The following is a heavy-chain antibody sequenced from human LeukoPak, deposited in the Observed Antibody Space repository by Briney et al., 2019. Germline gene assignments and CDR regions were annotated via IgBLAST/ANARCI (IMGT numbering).Heavy chain of an antibody. CDR3: TRGNAAFSPFGC. D-gene: IGHD6-25*01. Sequence: SSDTLSLTRGVSGGSITTTNFWSWARPTPGQGLAWIGEVSVSGLRDYNPSLRGRVTMSLDTSENHLSLKLTSVTAADTAVYYCTRGNAAFSPFGCGGQGTLVTV. CDR2: VSVSGLR. V-gene: IGHV4/OR15-8*01. J-gene: IGHJ4*02. CDR1: GGSITTTNF.